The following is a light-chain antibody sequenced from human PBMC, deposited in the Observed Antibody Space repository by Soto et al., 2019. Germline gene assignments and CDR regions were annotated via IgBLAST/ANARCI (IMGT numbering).Light chain of an antibody. CDR1: SSDIGSYNR. CDR3: NSFTTSSTYV. V-gene: IGLV2-18*02. J-gene: IGLJ1*01. Sequence: HSALTQPASVSGSPGQSITISCTGTSSDIGSYNRVSWYQQPPGTAPKLIIYEVNNRPSGVPDRFSGSKSGNTASLTISGLQAEDEADYYCNSFTTSSTYVFGTGTKVTVL. CDR2: EVN.